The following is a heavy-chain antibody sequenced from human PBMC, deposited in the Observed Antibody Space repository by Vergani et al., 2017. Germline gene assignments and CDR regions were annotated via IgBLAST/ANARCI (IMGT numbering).Heavy chain of an antibody. CDR3: ARKVYDFWSGYSGNYWYYYMDV. V-gene: IGHV3-11*01. Sequence: VQLVESGGGLVQPGGSLRLSCAASGFTFSSYWMSWIRQAPGKGLEWVSYISSSGSTIYYADSVKGRFTISRDNAKNSLYLQMNSLRAEDTAVYYCARKVYDFWSGYSGNYWYYYMDVWGKGTTVTVSS. D-gene: IGHD3-3*01. J-gene: IGHJ6*03. CDR1: GFTFSSYW. CDR2: ISSSGSTI.